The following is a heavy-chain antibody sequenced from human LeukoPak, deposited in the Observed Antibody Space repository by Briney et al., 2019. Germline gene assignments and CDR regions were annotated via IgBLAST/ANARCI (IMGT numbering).Heavy chain of an antibody. Sequence: GGSLRLSCAASGFTFSSYAMSWVRQAPGKGLEWVSAISGSGGSTYYADSVKGQFTISRDNSKNTLYLQMNSLRAEDTAVYYCAKSDIVVVPAASRYWGQGTLVTVSS. CDR2: ISGSGGST. D-gene: IGHD2-2*01. CDR3: AKSDIVVVPAASRY. CDR1: GFTFSSYA. J-gene: IGHJ4*02. V-gene: IGHV3-23*01.